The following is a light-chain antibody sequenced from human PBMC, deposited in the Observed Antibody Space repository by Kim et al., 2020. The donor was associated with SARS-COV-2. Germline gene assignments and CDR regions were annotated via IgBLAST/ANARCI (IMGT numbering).Light chain of an antibody. CDR1: QDISNY. V-gene: IGKV1-33*01. J-gene: IGKJ4*01. Sequence: DIQMTQSPSSLSASVGDRVTITCQASQDISNYLNWYQQKPGKAPKLLIYDASNLETGVPSRFSGSGSGTDFTFNISSLQPEDIATYYCQHYDNLPPLTFGGGTKVDIK. CDR3: QHYDNLPPLT. CDR2: DAS.